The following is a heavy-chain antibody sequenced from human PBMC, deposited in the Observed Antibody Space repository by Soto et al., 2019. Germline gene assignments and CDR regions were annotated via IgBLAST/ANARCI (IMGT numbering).Heavy chain of an antibody. CDR3: AGDPWVCDIGDY. D-gene: IGHD2-21*02. V-gene: IGHV3-66*01. CDR2: IYSGGNK. J-gene: IGHJ4*02. CDR1: GFTVGSAY. Sequence: DVQLVESGGGLVLRGGSLRLSCAASGFTVGSAYMSWVRQAPGKGLEWVAGIYSGGNKYYADSVKSSFTISRDTSKNRLYLQMNCLMAEDASIYYCAGDPWVCDIGDYGGQGTLVTVSS.